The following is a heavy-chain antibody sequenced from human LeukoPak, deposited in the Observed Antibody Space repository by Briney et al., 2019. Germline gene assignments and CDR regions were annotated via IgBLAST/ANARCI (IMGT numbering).Heavy chain of an antibody. V-gene: IGHV3-53*01. J-gene: IGHJ4*02. CDR2: IYSGGST. D-gene: IGHD3-22*01. CDR3: GALYDSGGYYDY. Sequence: GGSLTLSCAASGFTFDDYGMSWVGHAPGGGLEWVSVIYSGGSTSYTDSVKGRFTISRDNYKNTLYLQMNSLRAEDTAVYYCGALYDSGGYYDYWGQGTLVTVSS. CDR1: GFTFDDYG.